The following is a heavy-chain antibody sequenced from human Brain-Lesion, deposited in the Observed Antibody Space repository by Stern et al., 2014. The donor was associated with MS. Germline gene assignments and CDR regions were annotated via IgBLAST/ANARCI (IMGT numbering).Heavy chain of an antibody. CDR3: AKDRQYLTYFFDH. CDR1: GFTFGSCA. V-gene: IGHV3-30*18. J-gene: IGHJ5*02. CDR2: VSYDGSNK. D-gene: IGHD2/OR15-2a*01. Sequence: VQLVESGGGVVQPGSPLRLSCVASGFTFGSCAMHWVRQAPGKGLEWVAGVSYDGSNKYYADSVKGRFTISRDNSQNTLYMQMSSLRPEDTAVYYCAKDRQYLTYFFDHWGQGSLVTVSS.